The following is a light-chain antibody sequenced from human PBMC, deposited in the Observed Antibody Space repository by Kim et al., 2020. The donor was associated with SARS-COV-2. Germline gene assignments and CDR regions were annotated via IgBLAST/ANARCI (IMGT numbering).Light chain of an antibody. CDR1: QSISDF. V-gene: IGKV1-39*01. J-gene: IGKJ1*01. Sequence: ASVGDTGTITCRASQSISDFLNWYQQKPGKAPKLLRYAASSLQSGVPSRFSGSGSGTDFTLTIRSLQPEDFATYYCQQSYSSPRTFGRGTKVDIK. CDR2: AAS. CDR3: QQSYSSPRT.